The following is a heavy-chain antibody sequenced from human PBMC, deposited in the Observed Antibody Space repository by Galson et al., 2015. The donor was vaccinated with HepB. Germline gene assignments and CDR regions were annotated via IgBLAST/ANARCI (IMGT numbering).Heavy chain of an antibody. Sequence: CAISGDSVSSNSAAWNWIRQSPSRGLEWLGRTYYRSKWYNDYAVSVKSRITINPDPSKNQFSLQLNSVTPEDTAVYYCARHDEGYCSGGSCYTGSGYYYGGNAFDIWGQGTMVTVSS. V-gene: IGHV6-1*01. J-gene: IGHJ3*02. CDR3: ARHDEGYCSGGSCYTGSGYYYGGNAFDI. CDR1: GDSVSSNSAA. D-gene: IGHD2-15*01. CDR2: TYYRSKWYN.